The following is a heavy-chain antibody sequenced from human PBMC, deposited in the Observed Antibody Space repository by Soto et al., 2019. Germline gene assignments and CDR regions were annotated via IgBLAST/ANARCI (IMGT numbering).Heavy chain of an antibody. D-gene: IGHD6-13*01. CDR1: GGSISSYY. J-gene: IGHJ4*02. Sequence: SETLSLTCTVSGGSISSYYWSWIRQPPGKGLEWIGYIYYSGSTNYNPSLKSRVTISVETSKNQFSLKLSSVTAADTAVYYCAREFSAAGSVGLDYWGQGTLVTVSS. CDR3: AREFSAAGSVGLDY. CDR2: IYYSGST. V-gene: IGHV4-59*01.